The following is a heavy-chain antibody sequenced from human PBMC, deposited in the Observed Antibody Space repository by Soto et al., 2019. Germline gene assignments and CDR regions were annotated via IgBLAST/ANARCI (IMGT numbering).Heavy chain of an antibody. J-gene: IGHJ4*02. CDR2: ISAYNGNT. V-gene: IGHV1-18*01. CDR3: AGEVTTGHYDSWRGYPYGTYYFDY. D-gene: IGHD3-3*01. CDR1: GYTFTSYG. Sequence: ASVKVSCKASGYTFTSYGISWVRQAPGQGLEWMGWISAYNGNTNYAQKLQGRVTMTTDTSTSTAYMELRSLRSDDTAVYYCAGEVTTGHYDSWRGYPYGTYYFDYWGQGTLVTVSS.